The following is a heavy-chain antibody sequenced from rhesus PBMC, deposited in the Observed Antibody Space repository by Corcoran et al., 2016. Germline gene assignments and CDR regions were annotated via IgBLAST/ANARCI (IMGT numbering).Heavy chain of an antibody. J-gene: IGHJ4*01. CDR1: GYSFTSYW. Sequence: EVQLVQSGAEVKRPGESLKISCKTSGYSFTSYWISWVRQMLGKGLEWMGAIDPINSETRSHPSFQGQVTISADKSIGTAYLQWSRLEASDTATYYCAKGGIAAAGSYFDYWVQGVLVTVSS. CDR2: IDPINSET. CDR3: AKGGIAAAGSYFDY. V-gene: IGHV5-20*01. D-gene: IGHD6-25*01.